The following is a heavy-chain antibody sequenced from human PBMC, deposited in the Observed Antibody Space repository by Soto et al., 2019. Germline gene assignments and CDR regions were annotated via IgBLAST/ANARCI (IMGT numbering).Heavy chain of an antibody. J-gene: IGHJ4*02. D-gene: IGHD5-18*01. CDR3: ATRYSYVHF. Sequence: SVKVSCKSSVYAFTGYYIHWVRQAPGQGLEWMGWINPNSGDTNYAQKFQGRVTMTRDTSFSTAYMELSSLRSDDTAVYYCATRYSYVHFWGQGTLVTGSS. CDR2: INPNSGDT. V-gene: IGHV1-2*02. CDR1: VYAFTGYY.